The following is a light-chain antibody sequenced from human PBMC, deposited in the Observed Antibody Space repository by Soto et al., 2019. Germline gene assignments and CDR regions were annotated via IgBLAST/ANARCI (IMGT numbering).Light chain of an antibody. V-gene: IGKV3-20*01. J-gene: IGKJ1*01. CDR2: GAF. CDR1: QSVSSNY. CDR3: QQYGSSPRT. Sequence: EIVLTQSPGTLSFSPGERATFSCRSSQSVSSNYLAWYQQKPGQAPRLLIYGAFKRVTGIPDRFSGSGSGTDFTLTISRREPEDFAVYCCQQYGSSPRTFGQGTKVDIK.